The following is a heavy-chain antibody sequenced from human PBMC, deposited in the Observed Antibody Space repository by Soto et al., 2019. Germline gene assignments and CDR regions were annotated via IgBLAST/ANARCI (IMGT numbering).Heavy chain of an antibody. CDR3: ARDLAVAGTGRSAACGG. D-gene: IGHD6-19*01. Sequence: EVQLAESGGGLVKPGGSLRLSCAASGFTLGSYSMNWVRQAPGKGLEWVAYVSSSSYSLYYADSVRGRFTISRDNPNNTLYLQMSSLRAEDTAVDYCARDLAVAGTGRSAACGGWGQGTMVTVSS. V-gene: IGHV3-21*05. CDR1: GFTLGSYS. CDR2: VSSSSYSL. J-gene: IGHJ3*01.